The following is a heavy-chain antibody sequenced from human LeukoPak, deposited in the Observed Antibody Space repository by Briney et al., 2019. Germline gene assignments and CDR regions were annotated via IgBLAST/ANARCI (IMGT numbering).Heavy chain of an antibody. D-gene: IGHD3-3*01. V-gene: IGHV3-23*01. CDR1: GFTFSSYA. CDR3: AKLRSPPVQYYFDY. J-gene: IGHJ4*02. CDR2: ISGSGGST. Sequence: GGSLRLSCAASGFTFSSYAMSWVRQAPGKGLEWVSAISGSGGSTYYADSVKGRFTISRDNSENTLYLQMNSLRAEDTAVYYCAKLRSPPVQYYFDYWGQGTLVTVSS.